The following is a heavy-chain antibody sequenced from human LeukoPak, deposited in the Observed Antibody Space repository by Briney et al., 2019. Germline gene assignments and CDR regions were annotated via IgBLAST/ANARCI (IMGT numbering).Heavy chain of an antibody. CDR1: GFTFSTYA. CDR2: ISGSGGNT. D-gene: IGHD6-6*01. CDR3: AKGGKYSGSGGPDY. J-gene: IGHJ4*02. Sequence: GGSLRLSCAPSGFTFSTYAMSWVREAPGQGLEWVSGISGSGGNTYYADTVKGRLTISRDNSYNTLYLQMNSLRAEDTAVYYCAKGGKYSGSGGPDYWGQGTLVTVYS. V-gene: IGHV3-23*01.